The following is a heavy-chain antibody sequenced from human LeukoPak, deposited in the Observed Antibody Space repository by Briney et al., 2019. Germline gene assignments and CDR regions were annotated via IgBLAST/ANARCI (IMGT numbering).Heavy chain of an antibody. D-gene: IGHD2/OR15-2a*01. Sequence: GGSLRLSCAAPGFTFSDYAMTWVRRAPGKGLEWVSLVSGSGGFTYYGDSVKGRLTISRDNSKNTLYLQMNSLQAEDTAIYYCAKSSLPRGPYFGLYFDFWGRGTLVTVS. J-gene: IGHJ2*01. CDR1: GFTFSDYA. V-gene: IGHV3-23*01. CDR2: VSGSGGFT. CDR3: AKSSLPRGPYFGLYFDF.